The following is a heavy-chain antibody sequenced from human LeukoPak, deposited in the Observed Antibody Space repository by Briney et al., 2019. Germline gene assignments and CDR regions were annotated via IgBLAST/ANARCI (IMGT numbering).Heavy chain of an antibody. V-gene: IGHV1-46*01. J-gene: IGHJ6*02. CDR1: GYTFTSYY. Sequence: ASVKVSCKASGYTFTSYYMHWVRQAPGQGLEWMGIINPSGGSTSYAQKFQGRVTMTRNTSISTAYMELSSLRSEDTAVYYCARDREDYYYYGMDVWGQGTTVTVSS. CDR2: INPSGGST. CDR3: ARDREDYYYYGMDV.